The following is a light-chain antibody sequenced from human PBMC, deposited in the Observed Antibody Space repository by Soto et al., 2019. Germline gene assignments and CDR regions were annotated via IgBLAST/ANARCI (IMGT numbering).Light chain of an antibody. CDR2: GAS. J-gene: IGKJ4*01. Sequence: EIVMTQSPATLSVSPGERATLSCRASQSVSSNLAWYQQKPGQAPRLLIYGASTRATGIPARFSGSGSGKEFTLTISSLQSEDFAVYYCQQYNNWPPLTVGGGTKVEIK. CDR3: QQYNNWPPLT. V-gene: IGKV3-15*01. CDR1: QSVSSN.